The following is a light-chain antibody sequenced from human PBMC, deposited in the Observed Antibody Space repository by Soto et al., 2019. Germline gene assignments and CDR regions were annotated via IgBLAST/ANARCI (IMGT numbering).Light chain of an antibody. J-gene: IGKJ1*01. Sequence: DIQMTQSPSTLSASIGDRVTITCRASQSISYFLAWYQQKPGKAPNLLIYDASSLESGAPSRFSGSGSGTQFTLTIYSRQPDDFATYYCQHYGSSSPWTFGQGTKV. V-gene: IGKV1-5*01. CDR1: QSISYF. CDR3: QHYGSSSPWT. CDR2: DAS.